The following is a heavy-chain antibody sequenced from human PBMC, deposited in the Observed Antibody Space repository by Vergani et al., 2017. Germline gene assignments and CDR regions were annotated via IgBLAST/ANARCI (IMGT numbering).Heavy chain of an antibody. V-gene: IGHV3-23*01. CDR1: GFTFSSYA. J-gene: IGHJ3*02. CDR3: ARGPSRWTNAFDI. CDR2: ISGSGGST. D-gene: IGHD4-23*01. Sequence: EVQLLESGGGLVQPGGSLRLSCAASGFTFSSYAMSWVRQAPGKGLEWVSAISGSGGSTYYADSVKGRFTISRDNSKNTLYLQMNSLRAEDTAVYYCARGPSRWTNAFDIWGQGTMVTVSS.